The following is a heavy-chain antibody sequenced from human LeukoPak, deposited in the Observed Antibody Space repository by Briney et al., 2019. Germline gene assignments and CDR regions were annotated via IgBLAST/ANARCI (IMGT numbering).Heavy chain of an antibody. V-gene: IGHV4-4*08. CDR1: GGSISSDY. D-gene: IGHD1-26*01. Sequence: SETLSFTCTVSGGSISSDYWSWIRQPPGKGLEWIGCIYDTGATNFNPSLKSRVTISLDTSKNQFSLKLSSVTAADTAVYYCASGSYRRYWYFDLWGRGTLVTVSS. CDR2: IYDTGAT. CDR3: ASGSYRRYWYFDL. J-gene: IGHJ2*01.